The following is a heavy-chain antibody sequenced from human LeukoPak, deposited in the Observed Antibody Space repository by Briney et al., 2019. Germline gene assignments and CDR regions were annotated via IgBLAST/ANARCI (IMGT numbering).Heavy chain of an antibody. CDR3: AELGITMIGGV. D-gene: IGHD3-10*02. V-gene: IGHV3-48*04. Sequence: PTGGTLRLSCGASGFTFSSHGMNWVRQAPGKGLEWVSYISSSGSTIYYADSVKGRFTISRDNAKNSLYLQMNSLRAEDTAVYYCAELGITMIGGVWGKGTTVTISS. CDR1: GFTFSSHG. CDR2: ISSSGSTI. J-gene: IGHJ6*04.